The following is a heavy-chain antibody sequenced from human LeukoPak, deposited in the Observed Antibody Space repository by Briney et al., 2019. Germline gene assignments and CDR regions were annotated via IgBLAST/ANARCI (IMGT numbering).Heavy chain of an antibody. Sequence: PGGSPRLSCGASGFTFSTYGMTWVRQAPGKGLEWVSGMSDSGTNTYYADSVKGRFTISRDNSKNTLYLQMNSLRAEDTAVYYCAKSLYDSRGSFDYWGQGTLVTVSS. CDR3: AKSLYDSRGSFDY. J-gene: IGHJ4*02. D-gene: IGHD3-22*01. CDR2: MSDSGTNT. V-gene: IGHV3-23*01. CDR1: GFTFSTYG.